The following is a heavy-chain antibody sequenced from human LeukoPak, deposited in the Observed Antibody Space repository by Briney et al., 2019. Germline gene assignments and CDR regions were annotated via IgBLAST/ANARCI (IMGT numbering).Heavy chain of an antibody. CDR3: AKDKDYYDSSGFHHTGALDY. CDR2: INSDGSST. Sequence: GGSLRLSCAASGFTFSSYWMHWVRQAPGKGLGWVSRINSDGSSTSYADSVKGRFPISRDNAKNTLYLQMNSLRAEDTAVYYCAKDKDYYDSSGFHHTGALDYWGQGTLVTVSS. J-gene: IGHJ4*02. V-gene: IGHV3-74*01. D-gene: IGHD3-22*01. CDR1: GFTFSSYW.